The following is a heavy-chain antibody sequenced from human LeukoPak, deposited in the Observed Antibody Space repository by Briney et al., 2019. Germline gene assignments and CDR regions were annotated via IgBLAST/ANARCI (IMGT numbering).Heavy chain of an antibody. D-gene: IGHD5-24*01. V-gene: IGHV5-51*01. CDR1: GYSFSNYW. CDR2: IYPDDSDT. Sequence: GESLKISCKGSGYSFSNYWIGWVRQMPGKGLEWMGVIYPDDSDTRYSPSFQGQVTISADKSISTAYLQWSSLKASDTAMYYCASKMGNWFDPWDQGTLVTVSS. CDR3: ASKMGNWFDP. J-gene: IGHJ5*02.